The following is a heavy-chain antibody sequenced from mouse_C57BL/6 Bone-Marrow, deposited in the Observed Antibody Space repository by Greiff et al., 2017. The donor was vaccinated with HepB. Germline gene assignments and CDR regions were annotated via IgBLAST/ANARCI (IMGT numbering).Heavy chain of an antibody. Sequence: GGGLVQPKGSLKLSCAASGFSFNTYAMNWVRQAPGKGLEWVARIRSKSNNYATYYADSVKDRFTISRDDSESMLYLQMNNLKTEDTAMYYCVRNYYGSMDYWGQGTSVTVSS. J-gene: IGHJ4*01. CDR3: VRNYYGSMDY. D-gene: IGHD1-1*01. V-gene: IGHV10-1*01. CDR1: GFSFNTYA. CDR2: IRSKSNNYAT.